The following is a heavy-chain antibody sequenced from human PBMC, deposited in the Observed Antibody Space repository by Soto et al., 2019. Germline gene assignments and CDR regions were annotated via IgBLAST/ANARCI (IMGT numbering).Heavy chain of an antibody. V-gene: IGHV1-2*04. CDR2: VNPHSGAT. CDR3: ERPPYHWEPYAFHT. D-gene: IGHD1-26*01. J-gene: IGHJ3*02. CDR1: GYTFTAYY. Sequence: QEQLVQSGAEVKKPGASVRVSCKASGYTFTAYYIHWLRQAPGQGLEWMGWVNPHSGATGIAQKLLGSVTLTTDTSVNTAYMGLTSLTSVDTALYYCERPPYHWEPYAFHTWGHGTLVTVSS.